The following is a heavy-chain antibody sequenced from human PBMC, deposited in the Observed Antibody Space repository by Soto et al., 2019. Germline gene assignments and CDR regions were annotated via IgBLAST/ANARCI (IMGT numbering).Heavy chain of an antibody. Sequence: SETLSLTCTVSGGSISNYYWNWIRQPPGKGLEWIGYIYYNGSTNYNPSLKSRVTISVDTSKKQFSLKLSSVTAADTAIYYCASLYARRYTSSWSFDYWGQGTQVTVSS. CDR1: GGSISNYY. D-gene: IGHD6-13*01. CDR3: ASLYARRYTSSWSFDY. CDR2: IYYNGST. V-gene: IGHV4-59*01. J-gene: IGHJ4*02.